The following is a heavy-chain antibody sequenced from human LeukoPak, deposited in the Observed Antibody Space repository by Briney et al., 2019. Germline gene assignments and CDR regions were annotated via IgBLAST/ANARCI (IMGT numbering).Heavy chain of an antibody. CDR1: GGSVSGYF. D-gene: IGHD2-2*01. CDR3: ARGSAYCSTTSCSSPADY. CDR2: INHSGSA. J-gene: IGHJ4*02. V-gene: IGHV4-34*01. Sequence: PSETLSLTCAIYGGSVSGYFWIWIRQPPGKGLEWIGEINHSGSANYNPSLKSRVTISVDTPKNQFSLNLNSVTAADTAVYYCARGSAYCSTTSCSSPADYWGQGTLVTVSS.